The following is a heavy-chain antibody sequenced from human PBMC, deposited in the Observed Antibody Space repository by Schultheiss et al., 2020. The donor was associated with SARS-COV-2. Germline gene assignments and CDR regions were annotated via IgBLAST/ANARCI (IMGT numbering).Heavy chain of an antibody. Sequence: GSLRLSCAVSGGSISSSNWWSWVRQPPGKGLEWIGEIYHSGSTNYNPSLKSRVTISVDTSKNQFSLKLSSVTAADTAVYYCARPGSGYYGMDVWGQGTTVTVSS. CDR3: ARPGSGYYGMDV. CDR2: IYHSGST. CDR1: GGSISSSNW. J-gene: IGHJ6*02. D-gene: IGHD3-10*01. V-gene: IGHV4-4*02.